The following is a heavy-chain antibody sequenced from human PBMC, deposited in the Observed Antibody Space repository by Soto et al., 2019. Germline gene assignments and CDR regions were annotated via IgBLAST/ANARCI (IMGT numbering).Heavy chain of an antibody. V-gene: IGHV4-59*01. J-gene: IGHJ5*02. CDR1: GGAIGNYY. CDR2: IYYNGTT. Sequence: QLQLQESGPGLVKPSETLSLTCIVSGGAIGNYYWSWIRQPPGKGLEWIGYIYYNGTTHYNPSLRSRFTISVDMSKNHLSLTLTSVTAADTAMYYCARSFYPWGQGTLVIVSS. CDR3: ARSFYP.